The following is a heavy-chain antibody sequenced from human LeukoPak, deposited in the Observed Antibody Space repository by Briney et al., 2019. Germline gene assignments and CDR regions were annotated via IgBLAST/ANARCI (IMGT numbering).Heavy chain of an antibody. CDR1: RYTFTDYY. J-gene: IGHJ6*02. D-gene: IGHD1-14*01. CDR2: INPNSGDT. Sequence: GASVKVSCKASRYTFTDYYIPWGRQAPGQGLEWMGWINPNSGDTNYAQKFQGRVTMTRDTANTTVYMELSRLISDDTAVYFCARAGNMDVWGQGTTVTVSS. V-gene: IGHV1-2*02. CDR3: ARAGNMDV.